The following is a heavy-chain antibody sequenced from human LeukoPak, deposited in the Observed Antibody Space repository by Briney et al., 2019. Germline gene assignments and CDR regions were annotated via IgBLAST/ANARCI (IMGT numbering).Heavy chain of an antibody. V-gene: IGHV4-59*11. D-gene: IGHD1-7*01. Sequence: PSETLSLTCSVSGGSISSHYWSWIRQPPGKGLEWIGNIYYNGRTNYKPSLESRVTISIDTSRKHLSLTLTSVTAADTAVYYCARDRNWNYDSWGQGTQVTVSS. CDR3: ARDRNWNYDS. CDR1: GGSISSHY. J-gene: IGHJ5*01. CDR2: IYYNGRT.